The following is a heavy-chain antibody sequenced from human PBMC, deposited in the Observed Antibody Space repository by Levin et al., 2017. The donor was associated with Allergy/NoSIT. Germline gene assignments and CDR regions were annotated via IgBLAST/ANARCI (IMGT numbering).Heavy chain of an antibody. D-gene: IGHD1-1*01. Sequence: SCAASGFNFREFEMNWVRQTAGKGLEWISYMSSSGHPIFYSDSVKGRFTISRDNARNSLFLQLDNVRVEDTGVYFCVRDIDATTGAYYGMDVWGQGTTVIVS. CDR2: MSSSGHPI. CDR1: GFNFREFE. J-gene: IGHJ6*02. V-gene: IGHV3-48*03. CDR3: VRDIDATTGAYYGMDV.